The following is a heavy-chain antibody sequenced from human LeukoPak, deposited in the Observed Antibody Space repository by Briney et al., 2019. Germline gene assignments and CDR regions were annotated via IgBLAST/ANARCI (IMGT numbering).Heavy chain of an antibody. CDR1: GGTFSSYA. J-gene: IGHJ4*02. CDR3: ARGYAIRSYGLDY. CDR2: IIPIFGTA. V-gene: IGHV1-69*06. D-gene: IGHD3-10*01. Sequence: SVKVSSKASGGTFSSYAISWVRQAPGQGLEWMGGIIPIFGTANYAQKFQGRVTITADKSTSTAYMELSSLRSEDTAVYYCARGYAIRSYGLDYRGQGTLVTVSS.